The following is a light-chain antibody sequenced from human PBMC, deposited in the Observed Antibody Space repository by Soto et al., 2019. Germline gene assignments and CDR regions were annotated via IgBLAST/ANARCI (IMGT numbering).Light chain of an antibody. CDR2: DAS. Sequence: DIQMTQSPSTLSASVGDRVTITCRASQSISSWLAWYQQKPGKAPKLLIYDASSLESGVPSRFSGSGSGTEVTLTISSLQPDDFATYYCQQYNSYSRTVGQGTKVEIK. CDR1: QSISSW. J-gene: IGKJ1*01. V-gene: IGKV1-5*01. CDR3: QQYNSYSRT.